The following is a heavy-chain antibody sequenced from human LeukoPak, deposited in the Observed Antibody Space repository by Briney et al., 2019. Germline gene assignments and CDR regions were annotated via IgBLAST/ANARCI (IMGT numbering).Heavy chain of an antibody. CDR1: GFTFNPYA. D-gene: IGHD6-19*01. J-gene: IGHJ4*02. Sequence: PGGSLRLSCAASGFTFNPYAMSWVRQAPGMGLEYVSGINDYGDTTHYGDSVRGRVTISRDDSKNTVYLQMSSVRAEDTALYYCVKDLSGWYSFESWGQGTLVTVSS. CDR2: INDYGDTT. V-gene: IGHV3-64D*09. CDR3: VKDLSGWYSFES.